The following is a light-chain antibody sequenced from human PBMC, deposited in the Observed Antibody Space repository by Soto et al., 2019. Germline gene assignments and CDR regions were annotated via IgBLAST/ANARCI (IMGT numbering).Light chain of an antibody. CDR1: QNINMW. J-gene: IGKJ1*01. Sequence: DIQMTQSPSTLSASVGDRVTITCRASQNINMWLAWYQQKPGKAPKLLIYDASSLQSGVPSRFGGSGSGTDFPLTIPSLLPDDCATYYCQHYSLYSPWTFGQGTKVEI. CDR3: QHYSLYSPWT. CDR2: DAS. V-gene: IGKV1-5*01.